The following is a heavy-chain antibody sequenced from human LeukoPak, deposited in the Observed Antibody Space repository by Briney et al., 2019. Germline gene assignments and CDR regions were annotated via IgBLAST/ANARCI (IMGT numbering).Heavy chain of an antibody. J-gene: IGHJ4*02. V-gene: IGHV3-23*01. CDR3: AREWSPYYFDY. D-gene: IGHD1-26*01. Sequence: GSLRLSCAASGFTFSSYAMSWVRQAPGKGLEWVSAISGSGSGGIAYYADSVKGRFTISRDNSKNTLYLQMNSLRAEDTAVYYCAREWSPYYFDYWGQGTLVTVSS. CDR1: GFTFSSYA. CDR2: ISGSGSGGIA.